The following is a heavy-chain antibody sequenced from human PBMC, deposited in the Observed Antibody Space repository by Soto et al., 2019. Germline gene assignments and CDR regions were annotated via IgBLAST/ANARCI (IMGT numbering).Heavy chain of an antibody. V-gene: IGHV4-4*02. CDR1: GGSISSSNW. Sequence: SETLSLTCAVSGGSISSSNWWSWVRQPPGKGLEWIGEIYRSGSTNYNPSLKSRVTISVDKSKNQFSLKLSSVTAADTAVYYCARAAMGGSSWPFDYWGQGTLVTVS. J-gene: IGHJ4*02. D-gene: IGHD6-13*01. CDR2: IYRSGST. CDR3: ARAAMGGSSWPFDY.